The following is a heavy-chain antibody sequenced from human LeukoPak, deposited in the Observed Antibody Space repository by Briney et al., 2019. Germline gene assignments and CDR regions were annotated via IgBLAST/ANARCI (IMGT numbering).Heavy chain of an antibody. CDR3: ARGSNP. CDR1: GCSISSGSYY. J-gene: IGHJ5*02. V-gene: IGHV4-61*02. Sequence: SETLSLTCTVSGCSISSGSYYWSWLRQPAGKGLEWIGRIYTSGSTNYNPSLKSLVTISIDTSKNQFSLNLSSVTAADTAVYYCARGSNPGGQGTLVTVSS. D-gene: IGHD4-11*01. CDR2: IYTSGST.